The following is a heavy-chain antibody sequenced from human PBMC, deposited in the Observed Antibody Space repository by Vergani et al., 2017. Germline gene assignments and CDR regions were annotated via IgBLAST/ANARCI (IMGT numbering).Heavy chain of an antibody. J-gene: IGHJ4*02. D-gene: IGHD6-19*01. V-gene: IGHV4-59*02. CDR3: ASDTHSGQRADR. CDR1: GASVNSYY. CDR2: VSFRGDT. Sequence: QVKLQESGPGLVKPSETLSLTCTVSGASVNSYYWSWIRQPPGKGLEWMGYVSFRGDTLYDPSLKGRMTISLNTSSNQFSLYLTSVTAADTAVYYCASDTHSGQRADRWGQGILVTVTS.